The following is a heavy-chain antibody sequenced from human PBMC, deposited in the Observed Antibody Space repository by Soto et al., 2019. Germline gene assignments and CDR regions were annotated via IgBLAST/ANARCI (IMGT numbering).Heavy chain of an antibody. Sequence: SETLSLTCTVSGGSISSGGYYWSWIRQHPGKRLEWIGYIYYSGSTYYNPSLKSRVTISVDTSKNQFSLKLSSVTAADTAVYYCARDLLLWSSRENAFGIWGQGTMVTVSS. CDR3: ARDLLLWSSRENAFGI. CDR2: IYYSGST. CDR1: GGSISSGGYY. J-gene: IGHJ3*02. V-gene: IGHV4-31*03. D-gene: IGHD3-10*01.